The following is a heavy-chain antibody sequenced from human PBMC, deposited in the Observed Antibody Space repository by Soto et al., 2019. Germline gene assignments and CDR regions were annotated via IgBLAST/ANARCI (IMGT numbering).Heavy chain of an antibody. CDR1: GFTFSSYG. CDR2: ISYDGSNK. V-gene: IGHV3-30*18. D-gene: IGHD3-10*01. J-gene: IGHJ3*02. CDR3: AKEMVRGVHAFDI. Sequence: QVQLVESGGGVVQPGRSLRLSCAASGFTFSSYGMHWVRQAPGKGLEWVAVISYDGSNKYYADSVKGRFTISRDNSKNTLYLQMNSLRAEDTAVYYCAKEMVRGVHAFDIWGQGTMVTVSS.